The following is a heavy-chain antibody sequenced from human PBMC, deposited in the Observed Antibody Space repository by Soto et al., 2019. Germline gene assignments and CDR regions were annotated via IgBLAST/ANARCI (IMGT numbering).Heavy chain of an antibody. V-gene: IGHV3-30-3*01. Sequence: GGSLRLSCAASGFTFSSYAMHWVRQAPGKGLEWVAVISYDGSNKYYADSVKGRFTISRDNSKNTLYLQMNSLRAEDTAVYYCASPSWYQLLSAHAFDIWGQGTMVTVSS. J-gene: IGHJ3*02. D-gene: IGHD2-2*01. CDR2: ISYDGSNK. CDR1: GFTFSSYA. CDR3: ASPSWYQLLSAHAFDI.